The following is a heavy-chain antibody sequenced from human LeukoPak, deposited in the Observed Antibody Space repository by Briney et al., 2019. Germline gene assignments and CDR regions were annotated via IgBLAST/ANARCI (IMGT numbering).Heavy chain of an antibody. CDR1: GGSIISSGYS. Sequence: SETLSLACTVYGGSIISSGYSWNWIRKHRGKGMEWIGYIYYSRRTYYNPSLKSRHTLSLDTSKNQFSLKLSSGTAADTAGYYCAREKPRTGYFVYWGQGTLVTVSS. CDR2: IYYSRRT. V-gene: IGHV4-31*03. J-gene: IGHJ4*02. CDR3: AREKPRTGYFVY. D-gene: IGHD1-1*01.